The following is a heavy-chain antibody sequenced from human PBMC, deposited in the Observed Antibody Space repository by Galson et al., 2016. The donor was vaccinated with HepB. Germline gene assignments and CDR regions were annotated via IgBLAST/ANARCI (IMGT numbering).Heavy chain of an antibody. CDR1: GFSFSNSG. CDR3: GKHGGFDY. V-gene: IGHV3-23*01. CDR2: ITRSGDAT. Sequence: SLRLSCAASGFSFSNSGMSWVRQAPGRGLEWVSGITRSGDATQYEDFVKGRLTISRDNSKNTLYLYMNNLTAGDTAIYYCGKHGGFDYWGQGALVTVSS. J-gene: IGHJ4*02. D-gene: IGHD3-16*01.